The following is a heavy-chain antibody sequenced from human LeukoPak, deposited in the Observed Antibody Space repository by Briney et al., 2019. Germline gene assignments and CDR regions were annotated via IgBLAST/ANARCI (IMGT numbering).Heavy chain of an antibody. CDR1: GFAFSSYA. J-gene: IGHJ4*02. Sequence: GGSLRLSCAASGFAFSSYAMSWVRQAPGKGLEWVSAISGSGGSTYYADSVKGRFTISRDNSKNTLYLQMNSLRAEDTAVYYCAKGNGYSYGYEDYWGQGTLVTVSS. D-gene: IGHD5-18*01. CDR3: AKGNGYSYGYEDY. V-gene: IGHV3-23*01. CDR2: ISGSGGST.